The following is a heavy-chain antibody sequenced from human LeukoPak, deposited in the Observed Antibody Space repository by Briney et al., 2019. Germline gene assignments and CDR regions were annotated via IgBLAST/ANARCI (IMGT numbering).Heavy chain of an antibody. D-gene: IGHD3-10*01. Sequence: ASVKVSCKASGYTFTSYGISWVRQAPGQGLEWMGWISAYNGNTNYAQRLQGRVTMTTDTSTSTAYMELRSLRSDDTAVYYCARLSNYYGLGSYGYWGQGTLVTVSS. CDR2: ISAYNGNT. J-gene: IGHJ4*02. CDR3: ARLSNYYGLGSYGY. CDR1: GYTFTSYG. V-gene: IGHV1-18*01.